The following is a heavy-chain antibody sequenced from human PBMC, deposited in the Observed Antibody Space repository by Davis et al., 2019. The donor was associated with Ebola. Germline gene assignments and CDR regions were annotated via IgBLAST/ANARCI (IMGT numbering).Heavy chain of an antibody. J-gene: IGHJ4*02. V-gene: IGHV1-2*06. Sequence: ASVKVSCKASGYTFTGYYMHWVRQAPGQGLEWMGRINPNSGGTNYAQKFQGRVTMTRDTSISTAYMELSRLRSDDTAVYYCARDAVRGSHMKDWGQGTLVTVSS. D-gene: IGHD2-21*01. CDR3: ARDAVRGSHMKD. CDR1: GYTFTGYY. CDR2: INPNSGGT.